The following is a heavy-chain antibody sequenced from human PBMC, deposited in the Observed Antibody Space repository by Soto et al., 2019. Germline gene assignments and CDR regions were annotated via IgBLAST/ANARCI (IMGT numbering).Heavy chain of an antibody. CDR3: AKDHCSTTSCYMDV. Sequence: DVQLVESGGGLVQPGRSLRLSCAASGFTFDDYAMHWVRQAPGKGLEWVSDITWNSGRIAYADSVKGRFTISRDNAKNSLYLQMNNLRAEDTALYYCAKDHCSTTSCYMDVWGKGTTVTVSS. J-gene: IGHJ6*04. D-gene: IGHD2-2*01. V-gene: IGHV3-9*01. CDR2: ITWNSGRI. CDR1: GFTFDDYA.